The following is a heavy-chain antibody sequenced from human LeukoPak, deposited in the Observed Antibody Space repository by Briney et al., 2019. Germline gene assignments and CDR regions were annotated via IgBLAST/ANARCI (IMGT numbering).Heavy chain of an antibody. CDR3: ARDRWHSSGWYTGEFDY. CDR2: ISRSSSYI. D-gene: IGHD6-19*01. V-gene: IGHV3-21*01. Sequence: PGGSLRLSCAASGFTFSSYSMNWVRQAPGKGLEWVSSISRSSSYIYYADSVKGRFTISRDNAKNSLYLQMNSLRAEDTAVYYCARDRWHSSGWYTGEFDYWGQGTLVTVSS. CDR1: GFTFSSYS. J-gene: IGHJ4*02.